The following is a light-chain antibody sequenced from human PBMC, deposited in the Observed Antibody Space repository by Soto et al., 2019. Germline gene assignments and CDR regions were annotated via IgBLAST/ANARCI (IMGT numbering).Light chain of an antibody. CDR1: SSDVGGYNY. CDR2: EVS. J-gene: IGLJ2*01. Sequence: SALAQPASVSGSPGQSITISCTGTSSDVGGYNYVSWYQQHPGKAPKLMIYEVSNRPSGVSNRFSGSTSGNTASLTISGLQAEDEADYYCSSYTSSSTLVFGGGTQRTVL. CDR3: SSYTSSSTLV. V-gene: IGLV2-14*01.